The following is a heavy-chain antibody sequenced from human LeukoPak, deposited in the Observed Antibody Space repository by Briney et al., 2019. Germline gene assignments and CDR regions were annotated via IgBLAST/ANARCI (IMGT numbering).Heavy chain of an antibody. CDR1: GYTFTSYY. Sequence: ASVKVSCKASGYTFTSYYMYWVRQAPGQGLEWMGIINPSGDNTNYAQKFQGRVTMTRDMSTTTVYMELSSLRSEDTAVYYCARGPHRRTYDRDNWFDPWGHGTLVTVSS. V-gene: IGHV1-46*01. CDR3: ARGPHRRTYDRDNWFDP. D-gene: IGHD3-3*01. CDR2: INPSGDNT. J-gene: IGHJ5*02.